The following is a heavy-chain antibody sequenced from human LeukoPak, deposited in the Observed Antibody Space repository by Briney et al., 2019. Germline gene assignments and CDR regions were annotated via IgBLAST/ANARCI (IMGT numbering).Heavy chain of an antibody. Sequence: GGSLRLSCAASGFTFSSYGMHWVRQAPGKGLEWVAVISYDGSNKYYADSVKGRFTISRDNSKNTLYLQMNSLRAEDTAVYYCASITMVRGVIIPRGVGDYWGQGTLVTVSS. CDR3: ASITMVRGVIIPRGVGDY. CDR2: ISYDGSNK. CDR1: GFTFSSYG. J-gene: IGHJ4*02. V-gene: IGHV3-30*03. D-gene: IGHD3-10*01.